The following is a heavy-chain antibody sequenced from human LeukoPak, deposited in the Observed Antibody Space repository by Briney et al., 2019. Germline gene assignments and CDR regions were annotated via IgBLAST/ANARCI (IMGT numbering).Heavy chain of an antibody. D-gene: IGHD3-10*01. J-gene: IGHJ4*02. CDR1: GFTFTSYS. CDR3: ARDGIYASGTIDY. Sequence: PGGSLRPSCAASGFTFTSYSINWVRQAPGKGLEWVSSISSSSSYIYYADSVKGRFTISRDNAKNSLSLQMNSLRAEDTAVYYCARDGIYASGTIDYWGQGTLVTVSS. V-gene: IGHV3-21*01. CDR2: ISSSSSYI.